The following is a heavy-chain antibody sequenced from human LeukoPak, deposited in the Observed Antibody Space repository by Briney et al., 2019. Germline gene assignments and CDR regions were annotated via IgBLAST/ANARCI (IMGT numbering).Heavy chain of an antibody. V-gene: IGHV3-23*01. CDR2: ISGSCGST. CDR3: ARTAPAAIYWFDP. CDR1: GFTFSSYA. Sequence: GGSLRLSCAASGFTFSSYAMTWVRQAPGKGLEWVSGISGSCGSTYYADSVKGRFTISRDNSKNTLYLQMSSLGAEETAVHYCARTAPAAIYWFDPWGQGTLVTVSS. D-gene: IGHD2-2*02. J-gene: IGHJ5*02.